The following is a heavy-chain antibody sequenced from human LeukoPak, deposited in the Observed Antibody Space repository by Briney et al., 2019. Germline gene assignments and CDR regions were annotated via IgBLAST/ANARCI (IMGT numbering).Heavy chain of an antibody. J-gene: IGHJ6*03. Sequence: ASVKVSCKASGYTFTSYYMHWVRQAPGQGLEGMGIINPSGGSTSYAQKFQGRVTMTRDMSTSTVYMELSSLRSEDTAVYYCARVVAGTGYYYYYYMDVWGKGTTVTVSS. CDR2: INPSGGST. V-gene: IGHV1-46*01. CDR3: ARVVAGTGYYYYYYMDV. D-gene: IGHD6-19*01. CDR1: GYTFTSYY.